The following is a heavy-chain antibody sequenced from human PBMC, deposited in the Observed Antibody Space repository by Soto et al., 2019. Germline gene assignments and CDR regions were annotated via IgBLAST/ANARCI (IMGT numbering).Heavy chain of an antibody. D-gene: IGHD6-6*01. V-gene: IGHV6-1*01. CDR2: TYYRSKWYN. CDR3: ARDPLYGSSSSLRYYYYGMDV. J-gene: IGHJ6*02. CDR1: GDSVSSNSAS. Sequence: PSQTLSLTCAISGDSVSSNSASWNWIRPSPSRGLEWLGRTYYRSKWYNDYAVSVKSRITINPDTSKNQFSLQLNSVTPEDTAVYYCARDPLYGSSSSLRYYYYGMDVWGQGTTVTVSS.